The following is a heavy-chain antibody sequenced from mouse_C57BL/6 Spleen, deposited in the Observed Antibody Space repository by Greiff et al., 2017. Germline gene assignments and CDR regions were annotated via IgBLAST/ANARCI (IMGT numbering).Heavy chain of an antibody. CDR1: GYTFTAYN. CDR3: ARDGCYVLYYSFDY. Sequence: VQLQQSGPELVKPGASVKMSCKASGYTFTAYNMNWVKQSHGKSLEWIGYINPNNGGTSYNQKFKGKATLTVDKSSSTAYMELRSLTSEDSAVYYCARDGCYVLYYSFDYWGQGTSVTVSS. CDR2: INPNNGGT. D-gene: IGHD2-3*01. J-gene: IGHJ4*01. V-gene: IGHV1-22*01.